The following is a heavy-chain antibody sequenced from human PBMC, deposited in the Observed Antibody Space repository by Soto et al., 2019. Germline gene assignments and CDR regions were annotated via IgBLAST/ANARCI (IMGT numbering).Heavy chain of an antibody. CDR1: GFTFTNYG. V-gene: IGHV1-18*01. CDR2: ISAYNGNT. D-gene: IGHD3-9*01. CDR3: ARKPTGSPADY. Sequence: QVQLVQSGAEVKKPGASVKVSCKASGFTFTNYGIIWGRQAPDQGLEWMGWISAYNGNTFYAQKFQGRVTVTTDASTSTAYMDLRSLRSDDTAVYYCARKPTGSPADYWGQGTLVTVSS. J-gene: IGHJ4*02.